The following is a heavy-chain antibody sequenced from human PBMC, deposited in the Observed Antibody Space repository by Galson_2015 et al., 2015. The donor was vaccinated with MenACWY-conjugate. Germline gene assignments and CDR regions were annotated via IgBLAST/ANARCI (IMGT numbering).Heavy chain of an antibody. D-gene: IGHD1-14*01. Sequence: SLRLSCAASGFTFSSYRMNWVRQAPGKGLEWVSYISRSSSTIYYADSVKGRFTISRDNAKNSLYLQMNSLRAEDTAGYFCARGPPDNGMDVWGQGTTVTVSS. CDR3: ARGPPDNGMDV. J-gene: IGHJ6*02. CDR2: ISRSSSTI. V-gene: IGHV3-48*04. CDR1: GFTFSSYR.